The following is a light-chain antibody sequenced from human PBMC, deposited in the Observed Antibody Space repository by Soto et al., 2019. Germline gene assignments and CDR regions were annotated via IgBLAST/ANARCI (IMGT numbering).Light chain of an antibody. J-gene: IGLJ1*01. Sequence: QSVLTQPPSASGTPGQRVTISCSGSSSNIGSNFVYWYQQLPGTAPTLLIYKDNQRPSGVPERFSGSKSGTSASLTINGLRSEDEADYYCATWHGSLTAFFGTGTKVTVL. CDR2: KDN. CDR1: SSNIGSNF. CDR3: ATWHGSLTAF. V-gene: IGLV1-47*01.